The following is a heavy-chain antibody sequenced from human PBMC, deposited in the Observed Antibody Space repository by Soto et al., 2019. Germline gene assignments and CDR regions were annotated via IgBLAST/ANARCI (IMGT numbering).Heavy chain of an antibody. CDR2: IYYSGST. Sequence: QVQLQESGPGLVKPSQTLSLTCTVSGGSISSGGYYWSWIRQHPGKGLEWIGYIYYSGSTYYNPSLTSRVTISVDTSKNQFSLKLSSVTAADTAVYYCARNRYFDWLSPFDYWGQGTLVTVSS. CDR3: ARNRYFDWLSPFDY. J-gene: IGHJ4*02. CDR1: GGSISSGGYY. V-gene: IGHV4-31*03. D-gene: IGHD3-9*01.